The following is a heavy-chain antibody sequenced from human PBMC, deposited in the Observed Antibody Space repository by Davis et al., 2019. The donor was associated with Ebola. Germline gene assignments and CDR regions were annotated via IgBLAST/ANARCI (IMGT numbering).Heavy chain of an antibody. J-gene: IGHJ4*02. Sequence: SVKVSCKASGGTFSSYAISWVRQAPGQGLEWMGGIIPIFGTANYAQKFQGRVTITADESTSTAYMELSSLRSEDTAVYYCARAPLDRNQPLLSFDYWGQGTLVTVSS. CDR3: ARAPLDRNQPLLSFDY. D-gene: IGHD1-14*01. V-gene: IGHV1-69*13. CDR2: IIPIFGTA. CDR1: GGTFSSYA.